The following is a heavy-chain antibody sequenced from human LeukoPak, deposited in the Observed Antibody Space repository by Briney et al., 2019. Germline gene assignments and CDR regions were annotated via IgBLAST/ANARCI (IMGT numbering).Heavy chain of an antibody. Sequence: GGPLSLSWEASGFPLSSNWLSWVGRAPGKGREGVANIKQDGSDKYYVDSVKGRFSISRDNAKNSLYLQLNSLGADDTAVYYCARLTGTTGFDYWGQGTLVTVTS. CDR3: ARLTGTTGFDY. J-gene: IGHJ4*02. D-gene: IGHD1-1*01. CDR1: GFPLSSNW. CDR2: IKQDGSDK. V-gene: IGHV3-7*01.